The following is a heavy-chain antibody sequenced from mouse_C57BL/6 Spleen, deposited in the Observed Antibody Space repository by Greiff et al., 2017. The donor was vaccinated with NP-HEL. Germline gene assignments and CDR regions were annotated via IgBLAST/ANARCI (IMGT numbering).Heavy chain of an antibody. Sequence: EVKLVESGGGLVKPGGSLKLSCAASGFTFSDYGMHWVRQAPEKGLEWVAYISSGSSTIYYADTVKGRFTISRDNAKNTLFLKMTSLGAEDTAMYYCARDYGGSHDYWGQGTTLTVSS. CDR3: ARDYGGSHDY. CDR1: GFTFSDYG. J-gene: IGHJ2*01. CDR2: ISSGSSTI. D-gene: IGHD1-1*01. V-gene: IGHV5-17*01.